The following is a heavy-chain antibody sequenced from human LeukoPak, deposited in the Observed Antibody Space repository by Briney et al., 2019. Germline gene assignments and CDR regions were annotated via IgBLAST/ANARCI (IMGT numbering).Heavy chain of an antibody. Sequence: GGSLRLSCAASEFTFSSYSMNWVRQAPGKGLEWVSYITNSGNSKSYADSVKGRFTISRDNTKNSLYLQMNGLRAEDTAVYYCARESTVTLGDYYFDYWGQGTPVTVSS. D-gene: IGHD4-17*01. CDR3: ARESTVTLGDYYFDY. CDR2: ITNSGNSK. V-gene: IGHV3-48*01. J-gene: IGHJ4*02. CDR1: EFTFSSYS.